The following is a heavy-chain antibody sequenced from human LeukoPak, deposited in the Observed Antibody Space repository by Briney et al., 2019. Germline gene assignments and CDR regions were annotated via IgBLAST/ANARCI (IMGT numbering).Heavy chain of an antibody. D-gene: IGHD3-3*01. V-gene: IGHV1-2*02. CDR3: ARSITIFGVVDYYFDY. Sequence: ASVKVSCKASGYTFTGYYMHWVRQAPGQGLERMGWINPNSGGTNYAQKFQGRVTMTRDTSISTAYMELSRLRSDDTAVHYCARSITIFGVVDYYFDYWGQGTLVTVSS. J-gene: IGHJ4*02. CDR2: INPNSGGT. CDR1: GYTFTGYY.